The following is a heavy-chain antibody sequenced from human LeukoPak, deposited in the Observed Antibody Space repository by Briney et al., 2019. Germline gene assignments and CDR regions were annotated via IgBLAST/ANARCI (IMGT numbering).Heavy chain of an antibody. J-gene: IGHJ3*02. Sequence: SVKVSCKASGYTFTSYGISWVRQAPGQGLEWMGGIIPIFGTANYAQKFQGRVTITADESTSTAYMELSSLRSEDTAVYYCARCGDYHWADAFDIWGQGTMVTVSS. D-gene: IGHD4-17*01. CDR3: ARCGDYHWADAFDI. V-gene: IGHV1-69*13. CDR1: GYTFTSYG. CDR2: IIPIFGTA.